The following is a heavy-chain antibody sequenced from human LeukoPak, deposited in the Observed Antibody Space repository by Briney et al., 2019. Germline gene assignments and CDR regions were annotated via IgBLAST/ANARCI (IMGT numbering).Heavy chain of an antibody. CDR1: GYTFTSYY. J-gene: IGHJ5*02. D-gene: IGHD3-3*01. CDR3: ARDPIWSGYQNWFDP. V-gene: IGHV1-46*01. Sequence: GASVKVSCKASGYTFTSYYMHWVRQAPGQGLEWMGIINPSGGSTSYAQKFQGRVTMTRDMSTSTVYMELSSLRSEDTAVYYCARDPIWSGYQNWFDPWGQGTLVTVSS. CDR2: INPSGGST.